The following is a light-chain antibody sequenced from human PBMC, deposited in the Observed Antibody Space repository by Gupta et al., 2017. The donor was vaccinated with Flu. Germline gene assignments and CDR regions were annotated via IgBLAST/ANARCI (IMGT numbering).Light chain of an antibody. Sequence: DVVMTQSPLYLSVTLGQPASISCRSSQSLVHSEGDTFLTWFQQRPGQSPRRLIYKVSNRDSGVPDRFSGSGSGTDFTLKISRVEAEDVGVYYCMQGTHWPPYTFGQGTKLEIK. V-gene: IGKV2-30*02. J-gene: IGKJ2*01. CDR1: QSLVHSEGDTF. CDR2: KVS. CDR3: MQGTHWPPYT.